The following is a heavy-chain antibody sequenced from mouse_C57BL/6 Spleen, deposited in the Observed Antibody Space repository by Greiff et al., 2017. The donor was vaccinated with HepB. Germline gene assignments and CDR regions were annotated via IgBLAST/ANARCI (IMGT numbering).Heavy chain of an antibody. CDR3: AKCLGSSYWYFDV. J-gene: IGHJ1*03. Sequence: VKVVESGPGLVQPSQSLSITCTVSGFSLTSYGVHWVRQSPGKGLEWLGVIWRGGSTDYNAAFMSRLSITKDNSKSQVFFKMNSLQADDTAIYYCAKCLGSSYWYFDVWGTGTTVTVSS. CDR2: IWRGGST. V-gene: IGHV2-5*01. CDR1: GFSLTSYG. D-gene: IGHD1-1*01.